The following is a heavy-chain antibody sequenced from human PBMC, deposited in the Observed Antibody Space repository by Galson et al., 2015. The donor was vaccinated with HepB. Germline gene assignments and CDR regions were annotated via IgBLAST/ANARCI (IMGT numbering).Heavy chain of an antibody. J-gene: IGHJ4*02. Sequence: SLRLSCAVSGFTFSSFWMTWVRQAPGKGLEWVANINLDGGEKYYVDSVEGRFAISRDNAKNSVYLQMNSLRAEDTAVYYCARDSYGGIDYWGQGTLVTVSS. V-gene: IGHV3-7*03. D-gene: IGHD4-23*01. CDR2: INLDGGEK. CDR3: ARDSYGGIDY. CDR1: GFTFSSFW.